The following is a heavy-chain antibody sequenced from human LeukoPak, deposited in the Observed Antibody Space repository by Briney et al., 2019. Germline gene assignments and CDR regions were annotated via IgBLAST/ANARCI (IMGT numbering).Heavy chain of an antibody. D-gene: IGHD6-13*01. J-gene: IGHJ4*02. CDR1: GFTFSSYW. CDR2: IKQDGSEK. CDR3: AKSTAVGLGVIDS. Sequence: SGGSLRLSCAASGFTFSSYWMSWVRQAPGKGLEWVANIKQDGSEKYYVDSVKGRFTISRDNAKNSLYLLMNSLRAEDTAVYYCAKSTAVGLGVIDSWGQGTLVTVSS. V-gene: IGHV3-7*03.